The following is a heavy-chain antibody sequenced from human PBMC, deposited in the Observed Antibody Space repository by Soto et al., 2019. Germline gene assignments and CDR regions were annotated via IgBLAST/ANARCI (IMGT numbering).Heavy chain of an antibody. CDR1: GGSISTSNW. CDR2: VYHSGST. V-gene: IGHV4-4*02. Sequence: QVQLQESGPGLVKPSGTLSLTCAVSGGSISTSNWWSWVRQPPGKGLEWIGEVYHSGSTNYNPSFKGRGAMSVDKSKNQSSLKLNSVTAADTALYYCARTITSGTRFDYWGQGSLVTVSS. J-gene: IGHJ4*02. CDR3: ARTITSGTRFDY. D-gene: IGHD1-1*01.